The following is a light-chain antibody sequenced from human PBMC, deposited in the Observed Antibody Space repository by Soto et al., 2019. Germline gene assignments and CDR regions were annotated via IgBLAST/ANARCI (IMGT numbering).Light chain of an antibody. CDR3: QSYDSSMSGYV. CDR1: SSNIGAGYD. Sequence: QSVLTQPPSVSGAPGQRVIISCTGRSSNIGAGYDVHWYQQLPGTAPKLLIYANNYRPSGVPDRFSGSKSGTSASLAITGLQAEDEADYYCQSYDSSMSGYVFGTGTKVTVL. CDR2: ANN. J-gene: IGLJ1*01. V-gene: IGLV1-40*01.